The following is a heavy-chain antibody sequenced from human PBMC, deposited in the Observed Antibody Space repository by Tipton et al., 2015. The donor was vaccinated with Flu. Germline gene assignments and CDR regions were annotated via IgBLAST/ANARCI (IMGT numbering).Heavy chain of an antibody. CDR3: ARRDYSNYVSEPKNWFDP. Sequence: GLVKPSETLSLLCTVSSGSISTHYWTWMRQPPGKGLEWIGNIHRTGSTYFNPSLTGRVAISVDTSKNQFSLRLTSVTAADTAVYYCARRDYSNYVSEPKNWFDPWGQGTLVTVSS. CDR1: SGSISTHY. CDR2: IHRTGST. J-gene: IGHJ5*02. V-gene: IGHV4-59*08. D-gene: IGHD4-11*01.